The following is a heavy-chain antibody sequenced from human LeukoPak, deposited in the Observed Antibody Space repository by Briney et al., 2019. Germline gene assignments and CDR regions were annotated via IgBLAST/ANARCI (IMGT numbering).Heavy chain of an antibody. CDR3: ARNLRLGELSQSY. CDR2: IYYSGST. D-gene: IGHD3-16*02. J-gene: IGHJ4*02. CDR1: GGSFSGYY. V-gene: IGHV4-31*11. Sequence: PSETLSLTCAVYGGSFSGYYWSWIRQHPGKGLEWIGYIYYSGSTYYNPSLKSRVTISVDTSKNQFSLKLSSVTAADTAVYYCARNLRLGELSQSYWGQGTLVTVSS.